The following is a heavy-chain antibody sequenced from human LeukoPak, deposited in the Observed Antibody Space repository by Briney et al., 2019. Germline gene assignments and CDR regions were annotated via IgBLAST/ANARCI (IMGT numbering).Heavy chain of an antibody. CDR2: IYTSGST. CDR1: GDSIGRGSYY. J-gene: IGHJ3*02. CDR3: AVYCSSTSCSHGYAFDI. V-gene: IGHV4-61*02. Sequence: SETLSLTCAVSGDSIGRGSYYWGWIRQPAGKGLEWIGRIYTSGSTNYNPSLKSRVTISVDTSKNQFSLKLSSVTAADTAVYYCAVYCSSTSCSHGYAFDIWGQGTMVTVSS. D-gene: IGHD2-2*01.